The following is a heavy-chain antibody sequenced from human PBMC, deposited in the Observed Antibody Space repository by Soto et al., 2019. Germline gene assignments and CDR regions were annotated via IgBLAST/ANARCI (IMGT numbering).Heavy chain of an antibody. J-gene: IGHJ6*02. V-gene: IGHV3-30-3*01. CDR1: GFTFISYA. CDR2: ISYDGSNK. Sequence: PWGSLRLSCASSGFTFISYAMHWVRQAPGKGLEWVSVISYDGSNKYYADSVKGRFTISRDNSKNTLYLQMNSLRAEDTAVYYCARGDLEWLLYPYYYYYGMDVWGQGTTVTVSS. CDR3: ARGDLEWLLYPYYYYYGMDV. D-gene: IGHD3-3*01.